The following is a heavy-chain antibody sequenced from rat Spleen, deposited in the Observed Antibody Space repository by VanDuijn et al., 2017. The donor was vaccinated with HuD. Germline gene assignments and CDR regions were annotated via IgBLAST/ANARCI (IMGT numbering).Heavy chain of an antibody. V-gene: IGHV5-7*01. CDR3: TRGYSFDY. CDR1: GFTFSNYD. CDR2: ISYDGSTP. J-gene: IGHJ2*01. Sequence: EVQVVESGGGIVQPGRSMKLSCAASGFTFSNYDMVWVRQAPTKGLKWVASISYDGSTPYYRDSVKGRFTISRDNAKSTLYLQMDSLRSEDTATYYCTRGYSFDYWGQGVMVTVSS.